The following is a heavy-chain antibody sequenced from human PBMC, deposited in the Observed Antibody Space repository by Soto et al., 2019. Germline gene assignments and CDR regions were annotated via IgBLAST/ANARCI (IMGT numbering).Heavy chain of an antibody. J-gene: IGHJ2*01. D-gene: IGHD2-8*01. V-gene: IGHV4-30-4*01. CDR3: AREVVSLTNDWYFEL. Sequence: QVQLQESGPGLVKPSETLSLTCTVSGGSISGGVHSWSWIRQPPGKGLEWIGHIFDSGSTYYNPCPKSLLTISEDTSKNRFSLRLSSVTAADTAVYYCAREVVSLTNDWYFELWGRGNLVTVSS. CDR1: GGSISGGVHS. CDR2: IFDSGST.